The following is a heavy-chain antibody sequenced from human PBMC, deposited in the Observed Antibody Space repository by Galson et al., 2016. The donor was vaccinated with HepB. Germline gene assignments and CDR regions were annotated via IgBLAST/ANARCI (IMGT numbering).Heavy chain of an antibody. Sequence: SVKVSCKASGYTFSRYGISWVRQAPGQGLAWLGWISTFNGYTKHAQKLQGRVTMTTDTSTSTAYMELRSLRSDDTAVYYCARDGLRFLEWLRDGMDVWGQGTTVTVSS. CDR3: ARDGLRFLEWLRDGMDV. D-gene: IGHD3-3*01. V-gene: IGHV1-18*01. CDR2: ISTFNGYT. CDR1: GYTFSRYG. J-gene: IGHJ6*02.